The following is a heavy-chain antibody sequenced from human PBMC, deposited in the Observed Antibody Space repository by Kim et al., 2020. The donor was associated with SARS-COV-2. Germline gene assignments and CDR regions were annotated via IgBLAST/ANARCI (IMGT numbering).Heavy chain of an antibody. V-gene: IGHV3-21*01. CDR1: GFTFSSYS. D-gene: IGHD2-15*01. CDR3: ASQVVVAATRMYYYYGMDV. J-gene: IGHJ6*02. Sequence: GGSLRLSCAASGFTFSSYSMNWVRQAPGKGLEWVSSISSSSSYIYYADSVKGRFTISRDNAKNSLYLQMNSLRAEDTAVYYCASQVVVAATRMYYYYGMDVWGQGTTVTVSS. CDR2: ISSSSSYI.